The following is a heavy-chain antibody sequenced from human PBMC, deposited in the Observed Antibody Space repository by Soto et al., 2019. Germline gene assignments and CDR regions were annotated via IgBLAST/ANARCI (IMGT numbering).Heavy chain of an antibody. CDR2: INSDGSRT. J-gene: IGHJ4*02. V-gene: IGHV3-74*01. D-gene: IGHD3-22*01. CDR1: GFTFSSYW. Sequence: EVQLVESGGGIVQPGGSLRLSCAASGFTFSSYWMHWVRQAPGKGLVWVSRINSDGSRTSYADSAKGRFTISRDNAKNPVYLQMNSLRAEDTAVYSCARGDGDYYDGNGYLGRHWGQGTLVTVSS. CDR3: ARGDGDYYDGNGYLGRH.